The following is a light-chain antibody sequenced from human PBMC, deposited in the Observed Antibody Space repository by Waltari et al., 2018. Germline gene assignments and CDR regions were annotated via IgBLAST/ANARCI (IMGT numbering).Light chain of an antibody. CDR3: QQSYTSPRT. CDR2: ATS. CDR1: QTISNY. V-gene: IGKV1-39*01. J-gene: IGKJ1*01. Sequence: IQVTQSPSSLSASVGDRVTITCRASQTISNYLNWYQQKPGKVPKLLIFATSSLQSGVPSRLSGSGSETDFTLTISGQESEDFATYYCQQSYTSPRTFGQGTKVEI.